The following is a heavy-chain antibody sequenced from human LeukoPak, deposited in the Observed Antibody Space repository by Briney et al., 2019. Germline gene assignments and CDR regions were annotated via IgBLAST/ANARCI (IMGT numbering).Heavy chain of an antibody. D-gene: IGHD1-26*01. CDR1: GYTFTSYG. J-gene: IGHJ4*02. V-gene: IGHV1-18*01. Sequence: ASVKVSCKASGYTFTSYGITWVRQAPGQGLEWMGWINTHNGDTNYAQKLQGRVTMTGDTSTTTVYMELSSLRSEDTGVYYCARDLDHSGNYHTFDYWGQGTLVTVSS. CDR3: ARDLDHSGNYHTFDY. CDR2: INTHNGDT.